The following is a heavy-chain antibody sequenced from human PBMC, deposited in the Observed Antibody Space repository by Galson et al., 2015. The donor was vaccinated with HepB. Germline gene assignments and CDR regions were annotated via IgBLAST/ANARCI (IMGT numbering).Heavy chain of an antibody. CDR3: ARGSEDFDY. CDR1: GYTFTNYA. Sequence: SVKVPCKAYGYTFTNYAIHWVRQAPGQRLEWMGWINAGNGNTKYSQKFEDRVTITRDTSASTAYMEVSSLRSEDTAVYYCARGSEDFDYWGQGTLVTVSS. V-gene: IGHV1-3*01. J-gene: IGHJ4*02. CDR2: INAGNGNT. D-gene: IGHD6-19*01.